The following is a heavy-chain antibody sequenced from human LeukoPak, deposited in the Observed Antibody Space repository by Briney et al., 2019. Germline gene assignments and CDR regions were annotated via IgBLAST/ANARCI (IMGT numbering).Heavy chain of an antibody. D-gene: IGHD5-18*01. CDR2: IYHSGST. J-gene: IGHJ3*02. Sequence: SGTLSLTCAVSGGSINSSNWWTWVRQPPGMGLEWIGEIYHSGSTNFNPSLRSRVTISVDKSKNHFSLRLTSVTAADTAVYYCARVRIHLWLAGAFDIWGQGTMVTVSS. CDR1: GGSINSSNW. CDR3: ARVRIHLWLAGAFDI. V-gene: IGHV4-4*02.